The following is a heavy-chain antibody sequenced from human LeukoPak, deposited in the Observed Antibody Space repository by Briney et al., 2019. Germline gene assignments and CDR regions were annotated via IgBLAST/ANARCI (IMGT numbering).Heavy chain of an antibody. V-gene: IGHV3-30*02. CDR1: GLPFSSYG. Sequence: GGPLGLSGPGSGLPFSSYGIHWVRRAPAKGLEWVAFIRYDGSNKYYADSVKGRFTISRDNSKNTLYLQMNSLRAEDTAVYYCAKWSSVLHYYDSSLHFDYWGQGTLVTASS. J-gene: IGHJ4*02. CDR3: AKWSSVLHYYDSSLHFDY. CDR2: IRYDGSNK. D-gene: IGHD3-22*01.